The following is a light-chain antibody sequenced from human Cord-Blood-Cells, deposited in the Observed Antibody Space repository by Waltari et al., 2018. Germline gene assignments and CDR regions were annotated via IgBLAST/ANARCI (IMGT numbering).Light chain of an antibody. V-gene: IGKV1-33*01. CDR2: DAS. CDR1: QDISNY. CDR3: QQYDKLPRT. Sequence: DIQMTQSPSSLSASVGDRVTITCQASQDISNYLNWYQQKPGKAPKLLIYDASNLETGVPSMFSASEFWTAFTFTIGSLQPEDIATYYCQQYDKLPRTFGGGTKVEIK. J-gene: IGKJ4*01.